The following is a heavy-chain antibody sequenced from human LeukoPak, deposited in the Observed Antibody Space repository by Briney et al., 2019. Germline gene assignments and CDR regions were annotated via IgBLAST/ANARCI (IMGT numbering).Heavy chain of an antibody. J-gene: IGHJ4*02. CDR3: ARDGAHYYDSSGYYYVPFDY. V-gene: IGHV4-31*03. CDR1: GGSISSGGYY. CDR2: IYYSGST. D-gene: IGHD3-22*01. Sequence: SETLSLTCTVSGGSISSGGYYWSWIRQHPGKGLEWIGDIYYSGSTYYHPSLKSRVTQSVDTSKNQFSLKLSSVTASDTAVYYCARDGAHYYDSSGYYYVPFDYWGQGTLVTVSS.